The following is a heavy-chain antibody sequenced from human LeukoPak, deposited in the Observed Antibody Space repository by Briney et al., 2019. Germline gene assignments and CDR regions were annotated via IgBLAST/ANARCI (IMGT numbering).Heavy chain of an antibody. Sequence: GGSLRLSCTASGFTFGDYAMTWVRQAPGKGLEWVGFIRSKTYGGTTEYAASVKGRFTISRGDSKSIAYLQMNSLKTEDTAAYYCTRAPYGGNSLATYWGQGTLVTVSS. CDR1: GFTFGDYA. CDR3: TRAPYGGNSLATY. V-gene: IGHV3-49*04. D-gene: IGHD4-23*01. CDR2: IRSKTYGGTT. J-gene: IGHJ4*02.